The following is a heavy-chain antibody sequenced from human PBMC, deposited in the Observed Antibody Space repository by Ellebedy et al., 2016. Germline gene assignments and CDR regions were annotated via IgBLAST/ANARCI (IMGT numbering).Heavy chain of an antibody. CDR2: ISGSGGST. D-gene: IGHD2-15*01. CDR3: AKAGCSGGSCLNLNWFDP. J-gene: IGHJ5*02. CDR1: GFTFSSYA. V-gene: IGHV3-23*01. Sequence: GGSLRLSXAASGFTFSSYAMSWVRQAPGKGLEWVSAISGSGGSTYYADSVKGRFTISRDNSKNTLYLQMNSLRAEDTAVYYCAKAGCSGGSCLNLNWFDPWGQGTLVTVSS.